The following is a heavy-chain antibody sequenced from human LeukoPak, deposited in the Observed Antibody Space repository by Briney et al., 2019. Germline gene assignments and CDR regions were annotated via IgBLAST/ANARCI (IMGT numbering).Heavy chain of an antibody. CDR2: INHSGST. J-gene: IGHJ5*02. Sequence: SETLSLTCAVYGGSFSGYYWSWIRQPPGKGLEWIGEINHSGSTNYNPSLKSRVTISVDTSKNQFSLKLSSVTAADTAVYYCARAPYRGIESGNWFDPWGQGTLVTVSS. D-gene: IGHD3-16*01. CDR1: GGSFSGYY. CDR3: ARAPYRGIESGNWFDP. V-gene: IGHV4-34*01.